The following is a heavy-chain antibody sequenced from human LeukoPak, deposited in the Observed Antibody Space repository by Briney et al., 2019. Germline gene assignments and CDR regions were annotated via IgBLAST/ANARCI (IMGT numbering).Heavy chain of an antibody. CDR1: GGSISSGSYY. CDR3: ARGYDSSGYYYDNWFDP. CDR2: IYTSGST. Sequence: SQTLSLTCTVSGGSISSGSYYWSWIRQPAGKGLEWIRRIYTSGSTNYNPSLKSRVTISVDTSKNQFSLKLSSVTAADTAVYYCARGYDSSGYYYDNWFDPWGQGTLVTVSS. J-gene: IGHJ5*02. D-gene: IGHD3-22*01. V-gene: IGHV4-61*02.